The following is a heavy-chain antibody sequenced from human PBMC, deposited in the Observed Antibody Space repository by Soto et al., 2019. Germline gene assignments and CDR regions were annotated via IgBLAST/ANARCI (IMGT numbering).Heavy chain of an antibody. CDR3: VRASMPKAHFDS. CDR1: VGSIRGYY. Sequence: SLTCTVSVGSIRGYYWSWIRQSAGMGLEWIGRMHTSGSTNYNPSLKSRVTFSVDMSKNQISLKLTSVTAADTALYYCVRASMPKAHFDSWGQGTLVTVSS. D-gene: IGHD2-2*01. J-gene: IGHJ4*02. CDR2: MHTSGST. V-gene: IGHV4-4*07.